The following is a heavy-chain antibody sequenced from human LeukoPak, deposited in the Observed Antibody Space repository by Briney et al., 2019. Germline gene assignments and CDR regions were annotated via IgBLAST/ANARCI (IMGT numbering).Heavy chain of an antibody. J-gene: IGHJ3*02. CDR3: ARGRDSGSPYDAFDI. CDR1: GGTFSCYV. CDR2: INPNSSGT. Sequence: ASVKVSCKASGGTFSCYVISWVRQAPGQGLEWMGWINPNSSGTNYAQKFQGRVTMTRDTSISTAYMELSRLRSDDTAVYYCARGRDSGSPYDAFDIWGQGTMVTVSS. D-gene: IGHD1-26*01. V-gene: IGHV1-2*02.